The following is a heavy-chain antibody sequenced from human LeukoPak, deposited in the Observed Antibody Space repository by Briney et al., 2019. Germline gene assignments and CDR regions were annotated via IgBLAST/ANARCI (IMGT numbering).Heavy chain of an antibody. J-gene: IGHJ3*01. CDR1: GFIFSNYN. V-gene: IGHV3-48*02. D-gene: IGHD4-17*01. CDR2: ISSSSSTI. Sequence: GGSLRLSCAASGFIFSNYNVNWVRQAPGEGLEWVSYISSSSSTIYYADSVKGRFTISRDNAENSLYLQMDSLRDEDTAVYYCARADYGELINWGQGTMVTVSS. CDR3: ARADYGELIN.